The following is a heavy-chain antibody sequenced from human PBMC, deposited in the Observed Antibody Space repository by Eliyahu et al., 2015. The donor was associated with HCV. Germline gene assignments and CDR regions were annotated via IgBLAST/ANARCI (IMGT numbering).Heavy chain of an antibody. J-gene: IGHJ4*02. CDR2: IYTSGST. CDR1: GGSISSYY. D-gene: IGHD3-22*01. Sequence: QVQLQESGPGLVKPSETLSLTCTVSGGSISSYYWGWXRQPAGKGLEWIGRIYTSGSTNYNPSLKSRVTMSVDTPKNQFSLKLSSVTAADTAVYYCASGQAIGYDKPPTLDYWGQGTLVTVSS. V-gene: IGHV4-4*07. CDR3: ASGQAIGYDKPPTLDY.